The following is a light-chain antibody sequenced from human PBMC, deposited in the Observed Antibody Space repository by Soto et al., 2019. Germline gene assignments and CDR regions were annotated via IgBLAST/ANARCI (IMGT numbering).Light chain of an antibody. J-gene: IGLJ2*01. CDR3: QSTGTSDSSVV. V-gene: IGLV3-25*02. CDR1: ALPKQY. CDR2: KDT. Sequence: SYELTQPPSLSVSPGQTAKITCSGGALPKQYVHWYQQRPGQAPVVVIYKDTERPSGIPERFSGSTSGTTVTLTISGVQADDEAVYYCQSTGTSDSSVVFGGGTKLTVL.